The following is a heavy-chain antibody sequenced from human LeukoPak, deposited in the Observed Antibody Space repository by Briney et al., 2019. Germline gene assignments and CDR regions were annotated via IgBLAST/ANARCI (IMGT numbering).Heavy chain of an antibody. D-gene: IGHD2-2*03. CDR2: TYYSGST. J-gene: IGHJ4*02. V-gene: IGHV4-30-4*08. CDR1: GGSISSGDYY. CDR3: ARDPSGYWFDY. Sequence: SETLSLTCTVSGGSISSGDYYWSWIRQPPGKGLEWIGYTYYSGSTYYNPSLKSRVTISVDTSKNQFSLKLSSVTAADTAVYYCARDPSGYWFDYWGQGTLVTVSS.